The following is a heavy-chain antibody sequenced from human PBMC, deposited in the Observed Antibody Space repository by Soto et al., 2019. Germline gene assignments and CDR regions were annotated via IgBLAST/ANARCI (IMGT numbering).Heavy chain of an antibody. CDR2: INAANGNT. J-gene: IGHJ4*02. Sequence: ASVKVSCKASGYSFTYHTIHWVRHAPGQRLEWMGWINAANGNTRTSQKFQGRLTMTRDIAASTAYMDLSSLKSEDSAVYHCARVGERWQYFDWFYYFDSWGQGALVTVSS. V-gene: IGHV1-3*01. D-gene: IGHD3-9*01. CDR1: GYSFTYHT. CDR3: ARVGERWQYFDWFYYFDS.